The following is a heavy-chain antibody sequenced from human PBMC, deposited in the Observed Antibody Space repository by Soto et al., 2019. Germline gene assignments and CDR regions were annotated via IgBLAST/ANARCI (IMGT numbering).Heavy chain of an antibody. Sequence: SETLSLTYTVSCGSINNYYWSWIRQPPGKGLEWIGYIHYSGSSKHNPSLKSRVTISLDTSKNQFSLRLTSVTAADTAIYYCARVKEGCGSTSCFRDAHAFWGPGTMDTVSS. J-gene: IGHJ3*01. CDR2: IHYSGSS. D-gene: IGHD2-2*01. CDR3: ARVKEGCGSTSCFRDAHAF. V-gene: IGHV4-59*01. CDR1: CGSINNYY.